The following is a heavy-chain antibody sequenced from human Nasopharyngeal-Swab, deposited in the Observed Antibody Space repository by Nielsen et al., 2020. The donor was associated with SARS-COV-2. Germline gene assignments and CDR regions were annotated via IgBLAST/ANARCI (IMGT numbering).Heavy chain of an antibody. V-gene: IGHV1-3*01. CDR3: ARDFLRGSSGWYSRYDAFDI. J-gene: IGHJ3*02. Sequence: WARQAPGQRLEWMGWINAGNGNTKYSQKFQGRVTITSDTSASTAYMELSSLRSEDTAVYYRARDFLRGSSGWYSRYDAFDIWGQGTMVTVSS. CDR2: INAGNGNT. D-gene: IGHD6-19*01.